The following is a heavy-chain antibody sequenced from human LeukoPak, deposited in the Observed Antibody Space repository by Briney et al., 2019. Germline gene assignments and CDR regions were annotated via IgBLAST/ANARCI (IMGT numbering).Heavy chain of an antibody. CDR2: IYPNSGGT. J-gene: IGHJ4*02. Sequence: ASVTVSCTSSGYAFTGYYLHWVRQAPGPGLEWMGWIYPNSGGTNLEQKVHGRVTITRDTFISTAYMELSRLRSDDAAVYYCACNNPKMGTISDYWGQGTLVTVAS. CDR1: GYAFTGYY. CDR3: ACNNPKMGTISDY. V-gene: IGHV1-2*02. D-gene: IGHD5-24*01.